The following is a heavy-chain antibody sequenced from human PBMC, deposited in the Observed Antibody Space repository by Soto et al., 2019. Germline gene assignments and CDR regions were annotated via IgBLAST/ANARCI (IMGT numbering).Heavy chain of an antibody. Sequence: GGSLRLSCAASGFTFSSYWMSWVRQAPGKGLEWVANIKQDGSEKYYVDSVKGRFTISRDNAKNSLYLQMNSLRAEDTAVYYCARDRSGYYFWFDPWGQGTLVTF. J-gene: IGHJ5*02. CDR2: IKQDGSEK. V-gene: IGHV3-7*01. CDR3: ARDRSGYYFWFDP. CDR1: GFTFSSYW. D-gene: IGHD3-22*01.